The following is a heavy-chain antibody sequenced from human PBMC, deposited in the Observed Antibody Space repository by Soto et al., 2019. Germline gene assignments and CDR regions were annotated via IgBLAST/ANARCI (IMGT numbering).Heavy chain of an antibody. D-gene: IGHD6-19*01. V-gene: IGHV1-46*01. CDR3: ARGYSRGYDYYYGMDV. CDR2: INPSGGST. Sequence: SSVKVSCKASGYTFTSYYMHWVRQAPGQGLEWMGIINPSGGSTSYAQKFQGRVTMTRDTSTSTVYMELSSLRSEDTAVYYCARGYSRGYDYYYGMDVWGQVTTVTVSS. CDR1: GYTFTSYY. J-gene: IGHJ6*02.